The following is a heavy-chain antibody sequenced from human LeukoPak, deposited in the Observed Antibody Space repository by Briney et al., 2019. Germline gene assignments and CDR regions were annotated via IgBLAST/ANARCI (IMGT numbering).Heavy chain of an antibody. Sequence: GGSLRLSCAASGFSLSSYAMSWVRQAPGKGLEWVSCISSSSSYIYYADSVKGRFTTSRDNAKNSLYLQMNSLRAEDTAVYYCARVWTGQWPPHYYYMDVWGKGTTVTISS. J-gene: IGHJ6*03. D-gene: IGHD6-19*01. CDR3: ARVWTGQWPPHYYYMDV. CDR2: ISSSSSYI. CDR1: GFSLSSYA. V-gene: IGHV3-21*01.